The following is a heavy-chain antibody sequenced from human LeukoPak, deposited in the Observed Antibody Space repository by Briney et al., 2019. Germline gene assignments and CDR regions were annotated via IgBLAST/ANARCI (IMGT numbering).Heavy chain of an antibody. Sequence: SETLSLTCTVSGGSISSYYWSWIRQPAGKGLEWVGRIHTSGSTHYNPSLKSRVTMSLDTSKNQFSLKLSSVTVADTAVYYCARETGGLTAAGRFDYWGQGTLVTVSS. V-gene: IGHV4-4*07. CDR1: GGSISSYY. CDR2: IHTSGST. D-gene: IGHD6-13*01. J-gene: IGHJ4*02. CDR3: ARETGGLTAAGRFDY.